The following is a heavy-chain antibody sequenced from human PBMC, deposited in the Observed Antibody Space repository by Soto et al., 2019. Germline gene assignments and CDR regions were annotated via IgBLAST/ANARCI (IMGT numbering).Heavy chain of an antibody. V-gene: IGHV3-21*01. D-gene: IGHD1-26*01. CDR2: INGRSNYV. J-gene: IGHJ4*02. CDR3: AREDGVVGSSSAFDH. CDR1: GFTFSTYT. Sequence: EVQVVESGGGLVKPGGSLRLSCVFSGFTFSTYTMNWVRQAPGKGLEWVSSINGRSNYVYYADSVKGRFTISRDNAKYSVYLQMNRLRAEDTAIYYCAREDGVVGSSSAFDHWGLGTLVTVSS.